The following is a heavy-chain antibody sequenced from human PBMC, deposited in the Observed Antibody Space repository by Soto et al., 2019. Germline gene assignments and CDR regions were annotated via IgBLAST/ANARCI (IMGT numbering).Heavy chain of an antibody. J-gene: IGHJ4*02. CDR1: GGSISSYY. CDR2: IYTSGST. CDR3: ARARPYDYVWGSYRIFDY. Sequence: KPSETLSLTCTVSGGSISSYYWSWIRQPAGKGLEWIGRIYTSGSTSYNPSLKSRVTISVDTSKNQFSLKLSSVTAADTAVYYCARARPYDYVWGSYRIFDYWGQGTLVTVSS. V-gene: IGHV4-4*07. D-gene: IGHD3-16*02.